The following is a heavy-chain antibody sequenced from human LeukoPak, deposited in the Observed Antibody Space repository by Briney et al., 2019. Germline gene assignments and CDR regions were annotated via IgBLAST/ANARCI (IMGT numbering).Heavy chain of an antibody. CDR2: INPNSGGT. Sequence: ASVKVSCKASGYTFTGYYMHWVRQAPGQGLEWMGWINPNSGGTNYAQKFQGRVTMTRDTSISTAYMELSRLRSDDTAVYYCARVLSGSYPWYFVYWGQGTVVNVSS. CDR3: ARVLSGSYPWYFVY. CDR1: GYTFTGYY. D-gene: IGHD1-26*01. J-gene: IGHJ4*02. V-gene: IGHV1-2*02.